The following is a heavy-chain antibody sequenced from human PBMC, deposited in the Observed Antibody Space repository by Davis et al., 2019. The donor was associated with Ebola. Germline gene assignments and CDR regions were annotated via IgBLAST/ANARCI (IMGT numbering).Heavy chain of an antibody. CDR2: IYYSGST. Sequence: PSETLSLTCTVSGGSISSGDYYWSWIRQPPGKGLEWIGYIYYSGSTYYNPSLKSRVTISVDTSKNQFSLKLSSVTAADTAVYYCARAGVGVVEMATIVYYYYYGMDVWGQGTTVTVSS. J-gene: IGHJ6*02. V-gene: IGHV4-30-4*01. CDR1: GGSISSGDYY. CDR3: ARAGVGVVEMATIVYYYYYGMDV. D-gene: IGHD5-24*01.